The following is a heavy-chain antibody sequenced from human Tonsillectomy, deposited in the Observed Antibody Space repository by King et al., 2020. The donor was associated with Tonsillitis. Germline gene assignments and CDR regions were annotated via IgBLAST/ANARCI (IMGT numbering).Heavy chain of an antibody. J-gene: IGHJ4*02. D-gene: IGHD1-26*01. CDR2: INSDGSTT. CDR1: GFTFSGYW. CDR3: ARGRGGGGSDY. V-gene: IGHV3-74*03. Sequence: VQLVESGGGLVQPGGSLRLSCAASGFTFSGYWMHWVRQAPGKGLVWISRINSDGSTTTYADSVKGRFTISRDNAKNTLYLQMNNLRAEDTAVYYCARGRGGGGSDYWGQGTLVAVSS.